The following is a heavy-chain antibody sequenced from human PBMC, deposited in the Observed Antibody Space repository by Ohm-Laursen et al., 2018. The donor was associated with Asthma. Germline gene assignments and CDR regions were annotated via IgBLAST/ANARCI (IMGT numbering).Heavy chain of an antibody. Sequence: SQRLSCAASGFTFSDYFMHWVRQRPGGGLDWISHIFPDGRRTNYADSVRGRFTISRDDAQNTVYLQMHSLRVDDTAVYFCARGNVEGLLWGQGTLVTVSS. J-gene: IGHJ4*02. CDR1: GFTFSDYF. CDR3: ARGNVEGLL. CDR2: IFPDGRRT. V-gene: IGHV3-74*01.